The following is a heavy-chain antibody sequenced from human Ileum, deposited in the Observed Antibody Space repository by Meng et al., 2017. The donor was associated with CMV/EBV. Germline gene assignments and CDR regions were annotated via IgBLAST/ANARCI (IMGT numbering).Heavy chain of an antibody. CDR3: AKSTPNPSGLFTYYFEQ. J-gene: IGHJ4*02. V-gene: IGHV3-74*01. CDR1: GFTRSNYG. CDR2: IYIAERAT. D-gene: IGHD2-15*01. Sequence: GFTRSNYGVHWVRQAPGSGLVWVATIYIAERATNYADSVLGRFAISRDKVKDTVHLQMHRLRVEDTGIYYCAKSTPNPSGLFTYYFEQWGQGTLVTVSS.